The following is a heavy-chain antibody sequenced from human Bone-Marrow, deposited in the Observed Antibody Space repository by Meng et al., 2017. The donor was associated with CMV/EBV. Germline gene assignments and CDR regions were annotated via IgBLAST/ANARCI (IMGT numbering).Heavy chain of an antibody. CDR2: MNPNSGNT. Sequence: ASVKVSCKASGYTFTSYDINWVRQATGQGLEWMGWMNPNSGNTGYAQKFQGRVTMTRDTSISTAYMELSRLRSDDTAVYYCARGRLIAARRANWFAPWGQGTRVTCSS. J-gene: IGHJ5*02. CDR1: GYTFTSYD. CDR3: ARGRLIAARRANWFAP. D-gene: IGHD6-6*01. V-gene: IGHV1-8*01.